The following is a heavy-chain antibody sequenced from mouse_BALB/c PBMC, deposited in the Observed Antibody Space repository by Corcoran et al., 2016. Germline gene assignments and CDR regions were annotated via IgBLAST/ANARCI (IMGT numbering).Heavy chain of an antibody. CDR1: GYTFTNYG. D-gene: IGHD1-1*01. CDR2: INTYTGEP. J-gene: IGHJ4*01. CDR3: ARDRGVVATRGYYYAMDY. Sequence: QIQLVQSGPELKKPGETVKISCKASGYTFTNYGMNWVKQAPGKGLKWMGWINTYTGEPTYADDFKGRFAFSLETSASTAYLQINNLKNEDMATYFCARDRGVVATRGYYYAMDYWGQGTSVTVSS. V-gene: IGHV9-1*02.